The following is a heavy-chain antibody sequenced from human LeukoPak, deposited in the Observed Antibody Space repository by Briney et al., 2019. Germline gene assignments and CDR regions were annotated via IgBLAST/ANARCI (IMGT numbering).Heavy chain of an antibody. D-gene: IGHD3-22*01. V-gene: IGHV1-2*06. CDR3: ARYYDSSGYYYNGGGTDY. CDR1: GYTFTGYY. J-gene: IGHJ4*02. CDR2: INPNSGGT. Sequence: ASVKVSCKASGYTFTGYYMHWVRQAPGQGLEWMGRINPNSGGTNYAQKFQGRATMTRDTSISTAYMELSRLRSDDTAVYYCARYYDSSGYYYNGGGTDYWGQGTLVTVSS.